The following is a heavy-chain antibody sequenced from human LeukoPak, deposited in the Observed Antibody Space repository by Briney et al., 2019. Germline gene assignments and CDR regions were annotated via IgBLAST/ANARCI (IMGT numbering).Heavy chain of an antibody. CDR1: GFTFDGYA. D-gene: IGHD6-19*01. CDR3: AKGDGIAVAGSVSGY. J-gene: IGHJ4*02. CDR2: ISWNSGSI. V-gene: IGHV3-9*01. Sequence: GRSLRLSCAASGFTFDGYAMHWVRHAPGKGLEWVSGISWNSGSIGYADSVKGRFTISRDNAKNSLYLQMNSLRAEDTALYYCAKGDGIAVAGSVSGYWGRGTLVTVSS.